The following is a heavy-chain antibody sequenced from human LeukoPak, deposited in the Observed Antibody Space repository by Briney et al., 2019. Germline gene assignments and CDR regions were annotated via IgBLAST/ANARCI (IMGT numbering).Heavy chain of an antibody. Sequence: GGSLRLSCADSGFTFSSYSMNWVRQAPGKGLEWVSSISSSSSYIYYADSVKGRFTISRDNAKNSLYLQMNSLRAEDTAVYYCARGTLRYFDWLLAFDYWGQGTLVTVSS. CDR1: GFTFSSYS. CDR2: ISSSSSYI. CDR3: ARGTLRYFDWLLAFDY. D-gene: IGHD3-9*01. J-gene: IGHJ4*02. V-gene: IGHV3-21*01.